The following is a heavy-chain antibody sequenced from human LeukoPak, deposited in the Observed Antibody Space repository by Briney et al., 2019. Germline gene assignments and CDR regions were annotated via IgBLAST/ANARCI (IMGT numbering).Heavy chain of an antibody. Sequence: ASVKVSCKASGYTFANYAIHWVRQAPGQRLEWMGWINAGNGNTKYSQRYQGRVTITRDTSASTAYMELSSLRSEDTAVYYCAREYSYDSSGYYISGNFDCWGQGTLVTVPS. V-gene: IGHV1-3*01. CDR1: GYTFANYA. CDR3: AREYSYDSSGYYISGNFDC. D-gene: IGHD3-22*01. J-gene: IGHJ4*02. CDR2: INAGNGNT.